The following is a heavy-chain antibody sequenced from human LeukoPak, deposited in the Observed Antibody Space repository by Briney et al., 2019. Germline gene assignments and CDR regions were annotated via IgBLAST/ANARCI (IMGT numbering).Heavy chain of an antibody. CDR2: IYYSGST. Sequence: PSEALSLTCTVSGGSISSYYWSWIRQPPGKGLEWIGYIYYSGSTNYNPSLKSRVTISVDTSKNQFSLKLSSVTAADTAVYYCASLGYSSSWNKYYYYGMDVWGQGTTVTVPS. V-gene: IGHV4-59*01. CDR1: GGSISSYY. J-gene: IGHJ6*02. CDR3: ASLGYSSSWNKYYYYGMDV. D-gene: IGHD6-13*01.